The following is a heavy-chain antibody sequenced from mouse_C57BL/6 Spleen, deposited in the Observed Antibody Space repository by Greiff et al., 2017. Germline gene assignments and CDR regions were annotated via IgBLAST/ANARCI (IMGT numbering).Heavy chain of an antibody. CDR2: INPNSGGT. CDR1: GYTFTDYN. CDR3: ARYYGSRIWYFDV. D-gene: IGHD1-1*01. J-gene: IGHJ1*03. Sequence: VQLQQSGPELVKPGASVKIPCKASGYTFTDYNMDWVKQSHGKSLEWIGDINPNSGGTIYNQKFKGKATLTVDKSSSTAYMELRSLTSEDTAVYYCARYYGSRIWYFDVWGTGTTVTVSS. V-gene: IGHV1-18*01.